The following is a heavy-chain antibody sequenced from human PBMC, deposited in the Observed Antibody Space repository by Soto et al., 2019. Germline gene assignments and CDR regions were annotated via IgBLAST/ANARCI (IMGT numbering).Heavy chain of an antibody. CDR3: ARGPSYSDSYFDH. CDR1: EGTFSNYA. V-gene: IGHV3-30*03. CDR2: ISYDGNNK. J-gene: IGHJ4*02. Sequence: GGSLRLSCAASEGTFSNYAMHWVRQAPGKGLQWLAVISYDGNNKYYADSVEGRFTISRDNSKNTVYLQMNSLRLEDTAVYYCARGPSYSDSYFDHWGQGTLVTVSS. D-gene: IGHD4-17*01.